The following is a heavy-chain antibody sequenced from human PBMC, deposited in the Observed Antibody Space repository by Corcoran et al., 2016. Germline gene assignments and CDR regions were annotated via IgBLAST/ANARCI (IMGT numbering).Heavy chain of an antibody. V-gene: IGHV1-8*01. CDR1: GYTFTSYD. CDR3: ARGRVVLRFWEWFRGSGGGMDV. D-gene: IGHD3-3*01. CDR2: MNPNSGNT. Sequence: QVQLVQSGAEVKKPGASVKVSCKASGYTFTSYDINWVRQATGQGLEWMGWMNPNSGNTGYARKFQGRVTMTRNNSISTAYMELSSLRSEDTAVYYCARGRVVLRFWEWFRGSGGGMDVWGQGTTVTVSS. J-gene: IGHJ6*02.